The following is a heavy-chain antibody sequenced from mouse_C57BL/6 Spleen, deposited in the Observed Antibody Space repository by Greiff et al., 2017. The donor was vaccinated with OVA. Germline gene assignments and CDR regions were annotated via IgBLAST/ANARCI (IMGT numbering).Heavy chain of an antibody. V-gene: IGHV2-2*01. Sequence: QVQLQQSGPGLVQPSQSLSITCTVSGFSLTSYGVHWVRQSPGKGLEWLGVIWSGGSTDYNAAFISRRSISKDNSKSQVFFKMNSLQADDTAIYYCAREGYDAMDYWGQGTSVTVSS. CDR2: IWSGGST. CDR3: AREGYDAMDY. CDR1: GFSLTSYG. J-gene: IGHJ4*01.